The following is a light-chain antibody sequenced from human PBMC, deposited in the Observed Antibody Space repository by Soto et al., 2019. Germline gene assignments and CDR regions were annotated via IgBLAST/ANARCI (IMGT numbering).Light chain of an antibody. Sequence: DIQMTQSPSSLSASVGDRVTIRCRASQSISTYLNWYRQKPGKAPELLIYAASSLQSGVPSRFSGSGSGTDFTLTIRILQPEDFSSYYCQQSYSSPNTFGQGTKLEI. CDR2: AAS. CDR3: QQSYSSPNT. V-gene: IGKV1-39*01. J-gene: IGKJ2*01. CDR1: QSISTY.